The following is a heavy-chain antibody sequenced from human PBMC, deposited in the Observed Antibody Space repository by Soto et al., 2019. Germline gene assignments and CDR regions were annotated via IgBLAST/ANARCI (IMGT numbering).Heavy chain of an antibody. Sequence: ETLSRTCPVSGGPISSYYWSWIRQPPGKGLEWIGYIYYSGSTNYNPSLKSRVTISVDTSKNQFSLKLSSVTDADTAVYYCARVRGYYDSSGYYPTFDPWGQGTLVTVSS. CDR2: IYYSGST. V-gene: IGHV4-59*01. J-gene: IGHJ5*02. CDR1: GGPISSYY. CDR3: ARVRGYYDSSGYYPTFDP. D-gene: IGHD3-22*01.